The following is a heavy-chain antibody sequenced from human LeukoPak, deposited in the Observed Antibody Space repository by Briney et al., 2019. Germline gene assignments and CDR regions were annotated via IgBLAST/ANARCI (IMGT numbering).Heavy chain of an antibody. CDR1: GYTFTSYG. V-gene: IGHV1-18*01. CDR3: ARVIMGGGPYYYYYMDV. J-gene: IGHJ6*03. Sequence: ASVKVSCKASGYTFTSYGISWVRQAPGQGLEWIGWISAYNGNTNYAQKLQGRVTMTTDTSTSTAYMELRSLRSDDTAVYYCARVIMGGGPYYYYYMDVWGKGTTVTVSS. CDR2: ISAYNGNT. D-gene: IGHD3-10*01.